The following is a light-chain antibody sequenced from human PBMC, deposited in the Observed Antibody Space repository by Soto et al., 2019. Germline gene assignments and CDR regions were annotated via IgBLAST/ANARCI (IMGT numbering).Light chain of an antibody. J-gene: IGKJ5*01. V-gene: IGKV3D-11*01. CDR3: QQRSNWPP. Sequence: EIVFTQSPATLSLSPGERATLSCRASQGVSSYLAWYQQKPGQAPRLLIYDASNRATGIPARFSSSGPGTDFTLTISSLEPEDFAVYYCQQRSNWPPFGQGTRLEIK. CDR2: DAS. CDR1: QGVSSY.